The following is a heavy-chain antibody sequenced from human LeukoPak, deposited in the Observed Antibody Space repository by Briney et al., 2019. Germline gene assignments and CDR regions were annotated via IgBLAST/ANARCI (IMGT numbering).Heavy chain of an antibody. D-gene: IGHD3-22*01. CDR1: GGSFSGYY. V-gene: IGHV4-34*01. CDR3: ARGRGITMIVVVIKLGAFDI. Sequence: SETLSLTCAVYGGSFSGYYWSWIRQPPGKGLEWVGEINHSGSTNYNPSLKSRVTISVDTSKNQFSLKLSSVTAADTAVYYCARGRGITMIVVVIKLGAFDIWGQGTMVTVSS. J-gene: IGHJ3*02. CDR2: INHSGST.